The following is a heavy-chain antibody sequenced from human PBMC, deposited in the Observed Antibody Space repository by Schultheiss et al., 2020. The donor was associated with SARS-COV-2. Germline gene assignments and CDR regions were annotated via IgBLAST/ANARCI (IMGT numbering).Heavy chain of an antibody. V-gene: IGHV1-69*13. CDR1: GGTFSSYA. J-gene: IGHJ6*03. Sequence: SVKVSCKASGGTFSSYAISWVRQAPGQGLEWMGWINPNSGGTNYAQKFQGRVTITADESTSTAYMELSSLRSEDTAVYYCAAGGYSGYLYYYYMDVWGKGTTVTVSS. CDR2: INPNSGGT. D-gene: IGHD5-12*01. CDR3: AAGGYSGYLYYYYMDV.